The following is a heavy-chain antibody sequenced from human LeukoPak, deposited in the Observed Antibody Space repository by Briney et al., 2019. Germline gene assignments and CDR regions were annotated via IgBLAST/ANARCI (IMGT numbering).Heavy chain of an antibody. D-gene: IGHD2-15*01. CDR1: GFTFSSYW. J-gene: IGHJ6*02. CDR3: ARVLGSRNYYYGMDV. V-gene: IGHV3-7*01. CDR2: INHNGNVN. Sequence: GGSLRLSCAASGFTFSSYWMNWARQAPGKGLEWVASINHNGNVNYYVDSVKGRFTISRDNAKNSLYLQMNSLRAEDTAVYYCARVLGSRNYYYGMDVWGQGTTVTVSS.